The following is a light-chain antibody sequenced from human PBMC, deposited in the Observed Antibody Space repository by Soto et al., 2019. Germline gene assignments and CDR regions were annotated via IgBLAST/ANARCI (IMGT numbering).Light chain of an antibody. V-gene: IGKV1-5*03. CDR3: QQYNSYPT. CDR2: KAS. Sequence: DIQMTQSPSTLSASVGDRVTITCPASQSISSWLAWYQQKPGKAPKLLTYKASSLESGVPSRFSGSVAGTEFTRPISSLQPDDFATYYCQQYNSYPTFGQGTKVEIK. CDR1: QSISSW. J-gene: IGKJ1*01.